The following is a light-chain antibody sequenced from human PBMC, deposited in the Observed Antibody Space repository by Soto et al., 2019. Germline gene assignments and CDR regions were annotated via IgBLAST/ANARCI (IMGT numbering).Light chain of an antibody. CDR1: SSDVGGYNY. V-gene: IGLV2-14*01. J-gene: IGLJ1*01. CDR3: SSYTSRG. Sequence: QSALTQPASVSGSPGQSITISCTGTSSDVGGYNYVSWYQQYPGKAPKLMIYEVSNRPSGVSNRFSGSKSGNTASLTISGLQAEDEADYYCSSYTSRGFGTGTKVTVL. CDR2: EVS.